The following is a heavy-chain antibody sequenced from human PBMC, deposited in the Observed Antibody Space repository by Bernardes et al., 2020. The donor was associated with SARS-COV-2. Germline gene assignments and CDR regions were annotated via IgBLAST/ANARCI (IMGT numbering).Heavy chain of an antibody. CDR2: VYPKSGET. CDR1: GYTFTYYH. V-gene: IGHV1-2*02. Sequence: ASVKVSCKPSGYTFTYYHIHWVRQAPGQELEWMGWVYPKSGETSFAQNFQGRVTMTRDTSVSTAYMELSRLRFDDTAVYYCASVTWSSHDGFDIWGQGTVVTVSS. CDR3: ASVTWSSHDGFDI. D-gene: IGHD3-3*01. J-gene: IGHJ3*02.